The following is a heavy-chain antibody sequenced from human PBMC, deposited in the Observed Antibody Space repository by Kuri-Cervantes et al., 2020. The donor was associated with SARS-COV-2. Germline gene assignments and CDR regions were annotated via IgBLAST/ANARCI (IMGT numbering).Heavy chain of an antibody. J-gene: IGHJ6*02. CDR3: ARESKGLFNYYYYGMDV. D-gene: IGHD3-10*02. CDR1: GGSFSGYY. Sequence: SETLSLTCAVYGGSFSGYYWSWIRQPPGKGLEWIGEINHSGSTNYNPSLKSRVTISVDTSRNQFSLKLSSVTAADTAVYYCARESKGLFNYYYYGMDVWGQGTTVTVSS. CDR2: INHSGST. V-gene: IGHV4-34*01.